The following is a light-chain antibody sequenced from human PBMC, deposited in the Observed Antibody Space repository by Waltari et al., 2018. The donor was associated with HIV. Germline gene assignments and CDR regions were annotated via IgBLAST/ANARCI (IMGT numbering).Light chain of an antibody. CDR1: QTITTY. J-gene: IGKJ4*01. Sequence: DIQMTQSPSSLSASVGDRVTITCRASQTITTYLNWYHQKPGRAPKLLIYAASSLQSGVPSRLSGSGSGTDFTLTISSLQPEDFGSYYCLQSDSTPLTFGGGTKVEI. CDR3: LQSDSTPLT. V-gene: IGKV1-39*01. CDR2: AAS.